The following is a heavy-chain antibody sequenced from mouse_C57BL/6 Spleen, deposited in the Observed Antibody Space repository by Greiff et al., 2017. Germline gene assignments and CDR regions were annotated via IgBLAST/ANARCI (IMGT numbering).Heavy chain of an antibody. D-gene: IGHD1-1*01. CDR2: IYPGDGDT. CDR3: ARWGTTVVATEDY. CDR1: GYAFSSSW. J-gene: IGHJ2*01. V-gene: IGHV1-82*01. Sequence: QVQLQQSGPALVKPGASVKISCKASGYAFSSSWMNWVKQRPGKGLEWIGRIYPGDGDTNYNGKFKGKATLTADKSSSTAYMQLSSLTSEDSAVYFCARWGTTVVATEDYWGQGTTLTVSS.